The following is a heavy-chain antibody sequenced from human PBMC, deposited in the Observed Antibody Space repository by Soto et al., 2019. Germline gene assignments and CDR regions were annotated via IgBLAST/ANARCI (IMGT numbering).Heavy chain of an antibody. CDR2: INAGNGNT. D-gene: IGHD2-15*01. V-gene: IGHV1-3*01. CDR3: ARIGYCSGGSCHNWFDP. J-gene: IGHJ5*02. CDR1: GYTFTSYA. Sequence: ASVKVSCKASGYTFTSYAMHWVRQVPGQRLEWMGWINAGNGNTKYSQKFQGRVTITRDTSASTAYMELSSLRSEDTAVYYCARIGYCSGGSCHNWFDPWGQGTLVTVSS.